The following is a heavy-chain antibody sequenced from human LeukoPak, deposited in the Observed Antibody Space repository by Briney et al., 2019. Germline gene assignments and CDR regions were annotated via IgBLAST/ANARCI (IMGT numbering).Heavy chain of an antibody. Sequence: SETLSLTCTLSGGSISSGDYYWSWIRQPPGKGLEWIGYIYYSGSTDYNPSLKSRVTISVDTSKNQFSLKLSSVTAADTAVYYCARARGYSYGYPFDYWGQGTLVTVSS. J-gene: IGHJ4*02. CDR2: IYYSGST. CDR1: GGSISSGDYY. D-gene: IGHD5-18*01. V-gene: IGHV4-30-4*08. CDR3: ARARGYSYGYPFDY.